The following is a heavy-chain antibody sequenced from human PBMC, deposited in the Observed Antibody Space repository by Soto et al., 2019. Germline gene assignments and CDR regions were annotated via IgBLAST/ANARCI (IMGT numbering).Heavy chain of an antibody. Sequence: EVQLLESGGDLIQPGGSLRLSCEAPGFTFNIYAMTWVRQAPGKGLEWVSAISRYGDITYYADSVEGRFSISRDNSKNTLYLQMNSLRAEDTAVYYCAKDRYLDHDSRGYLFDNWGQGTLVTVSS. D-gene: IGHD3-22*01. CDR2: ISRYGDIT. CDR3: AKDRYLDHDSRGYLFDN. CDR1: GFTFNIYA. V-gene: IGHV3-23*01. J-gene: IGHJ4*02.